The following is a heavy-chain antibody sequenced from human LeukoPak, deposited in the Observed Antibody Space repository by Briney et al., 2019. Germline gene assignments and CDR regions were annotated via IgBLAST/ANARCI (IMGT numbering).Heavy chain of an antibody. V-gene: IGHV4-34*01. CDR1: GGSSSGYY. CDR2: INHSGST. D-gene: IGHD2-2*01. CDR3: ARHPGVGTSPPDYYYMDV. Sequence: SETLSLTCAVYGGSSSGYYWRWIRQPPGKGLEWIGEINHSGSTNYNPSLKSRVTISVDTSKNQFSLKLSSVTAADTAVYYCARHPGVGTSPPDYYYMDVWGKGTTVTISS. J-gene: IGHJ6*03.